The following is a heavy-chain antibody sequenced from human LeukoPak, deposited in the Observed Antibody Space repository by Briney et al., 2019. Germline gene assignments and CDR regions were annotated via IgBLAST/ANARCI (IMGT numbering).Heavy chain of an antibody. V-gene: IGHV3-30*18. CDR2: ISYDGSNK. CDR3: AKDYYDSSGYYNDAFDM. Sequence: GGSLRLSCAASGFTFSSYGMHWVRQAPGKGLEWVAVISYDGSNKYYADSVKGRFTISRDNSKNTLYLQMNSLRAEDTAVYYCAKDYYDSSGYYNDAFDMWGQGTMVTDSS. CDR1: GFTFSSYG. D-gene: IGHD3-22*01. J-gene: IGHJ3*02.